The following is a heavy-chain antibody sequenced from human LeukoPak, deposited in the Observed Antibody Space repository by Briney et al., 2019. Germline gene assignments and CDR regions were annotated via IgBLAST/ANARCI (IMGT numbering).Heavy chain of an antibody. Sequence: GASVKVSCKASGYTFTGYYMHWVRQAPGQGLEWMGRINPNSGGTNYAQKFQGRVTMTRDTSISTAYMELSRLRSDDTAVYYCAKLPYGSGSSTNFDYWGQGTLVTVSS. D-gene: IGHD3-10*01. CDR2: INPNSGGT. CDR3: AKLPYGSGSSTNFDY. CDR1: GYTFTGYY. J-gene: IGHJ4*02. V-gene: IGHV1-2*06.